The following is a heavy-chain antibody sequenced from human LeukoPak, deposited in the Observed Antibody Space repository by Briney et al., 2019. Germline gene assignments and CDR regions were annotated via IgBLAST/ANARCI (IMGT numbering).Heavy chain of an antibody. CDR3: ARVRLADERVWVY. D-gene: IGHD3-3*02. CDR1: GYTFSDFY. V-gene: IGHV1-2*02. CDR2: ITPKSGDT. Sequence: GASVKVSCKASGYTFSDFYIHWVRQAPGQGLEYVGWITPKSGDTYSPQRFQGRVTMTRDASISTAYMELSSLRSDDTAVYFCARVRLADERVWVYWGQGTLVTVSS. J-gene: IGHJ4*02.